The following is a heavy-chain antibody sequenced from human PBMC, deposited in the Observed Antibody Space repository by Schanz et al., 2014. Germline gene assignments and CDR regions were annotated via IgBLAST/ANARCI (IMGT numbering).Heavy chain of an antibody. V-gene: IGHV4-31*03. D-gene: IGHD1-26*01. CDR3: ARGGFWGSYYGLFDY. CDR1: GDSISNTPYY. Sequence: QLQESGPGLVKASETLSLTCTVSGDSISNTPYYWTWIRQHPGKGLEWIGYIFFSGATHQNPSLKSRISISIDTSKNQFSLDLTSVTAADTAVYYCARGGFWGSYYGLFDYWGQGALVTVSS. CDR2: IFFSGAT. J-gene: IGHJ4*02.